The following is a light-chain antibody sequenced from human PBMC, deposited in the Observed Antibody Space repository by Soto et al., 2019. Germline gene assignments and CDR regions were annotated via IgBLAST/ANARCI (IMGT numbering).Light chain of an antibody. CDR2: DVS. CDR1: HSVTNY. CDR3: QHRVNWPT. Sequence: EIVLTQSPATLSLSPGESATLSCRASHSVTNYLGWYQQKSGQAPRLLISDVSKRATGIPARFSGSGSGTEFTLTINSLEPEDFAVYFCQHRVNWPTFGGGTKVEIK. V-gene: IGKV3-11*01. J-gene: IGKJ4*01.